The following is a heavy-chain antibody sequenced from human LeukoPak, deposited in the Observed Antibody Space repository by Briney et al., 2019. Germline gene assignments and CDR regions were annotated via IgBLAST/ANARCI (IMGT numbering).Heavy chain of an antibody. J-gene: IGHJ4*02. Sequence: GGCLRLSCAASAFTLSSYEMNWVRQAPGKGLEWVSYISSSGSTIYYADSVKGRFTISRDSAKNSLYLQMNSLRVEDTAVYYCARDVRYCSGGSCYSGDYWGQGTLVTVSS. CDR2: ISSSGSTI. V-gene: IGHV3-48*03. D-gene: IGHD2-15*01. CDR3: ARDVRYCSGGSCYSGDY. CDR1: AFTLSSYE.